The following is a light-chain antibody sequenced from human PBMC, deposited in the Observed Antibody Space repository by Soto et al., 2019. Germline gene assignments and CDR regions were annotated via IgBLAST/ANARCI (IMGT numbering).Light chain of an antibody. CDR1: QSLAYIDGNTY. V-gene: IGKV2-30*01. J-gene: IGKJ2*01. Sequence: EVVMTQSPLYLPVTLGQPASISCRSSQSLAYIDGNTYLTWFHQRPGQSPRRLIYYVSNRDSGVPDRFSGSGSGTDFTLKISRVEAVDAGIYYCMQSTHWPPYTFGQGTKLEIK. CDR2: YVS. CDR3: MQSTHWPPYT.